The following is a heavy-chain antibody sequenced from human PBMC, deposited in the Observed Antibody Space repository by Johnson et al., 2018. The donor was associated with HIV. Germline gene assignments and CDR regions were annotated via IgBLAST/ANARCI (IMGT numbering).Heavy chain of an antibody. D-gene: IGHD2-2*01. Sequence: VQLVESGGGLVKPGGSLRLSCAASGFTFSDYYMSWIRQAPGQGLEWVANIKQDGSEKYYVDSLKGRFTISRDNSKNTLYLQLSSLRSEDTAVYYSARDSGVPGNDAFDIWGQGTMVTVSS. CDR3: ARDSGVPGNDAFDI. CDR2: IKQDGSEK. J-gene: IGHJ3*02. V-gene: IGHV3-7*01. CDR1: GFTFSDYY.